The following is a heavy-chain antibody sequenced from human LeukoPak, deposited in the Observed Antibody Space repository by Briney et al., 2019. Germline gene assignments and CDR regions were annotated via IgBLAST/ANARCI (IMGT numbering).Heavy chain of an antibody. CDR3: VAAAAGFDY. Sequence: SETLSLICTVSGGSINSYYWNWIRQPAGKGLEWIGHIYTRGSTKYNPSLKSRVTMSIDTSRNQFSLKLSSVTAADTAVYYCVAAAAGFDYWGQGTLVTVSS. CDR1: GGSINSYY. D-gene: IGHD6-13*01. V-gene: IGHV4-4*07. J-gene: IGHJ4*02. CDR2: IYTRGST.